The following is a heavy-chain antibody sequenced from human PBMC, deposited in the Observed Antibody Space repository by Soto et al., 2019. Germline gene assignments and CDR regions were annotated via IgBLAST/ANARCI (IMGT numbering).Heavy chain of an antibody. J-gene: IGHJ5*01. V-gene: IGHV3-11*01. CDR2: ISSFGTTI. CDR1: GFTFSDYY. D-gene: IGHD3-10*01. CDR3: ARAPYGFTSWFDS. Sequence: QVQLVESGGGLVKPGGSLRLSCAASGFTFSDYYMSWIRRAQGKGLEWVSYISSFGTTIHHADSVKGRFTISRDNAKNSLYLQMNSLRADDAAVYYCARAPYGFTSWFDSWGQGTLVTVSS.